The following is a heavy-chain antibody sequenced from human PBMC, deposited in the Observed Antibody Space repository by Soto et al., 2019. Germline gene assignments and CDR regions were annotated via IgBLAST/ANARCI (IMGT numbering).Heavy chain of an antibody. V-gene: IGHV3-23*01. CDR3: AKSPFVPTTYYFAPGYFDY. D-gene: IGHD3-10*01. J-gene: IGHJ4*02. Sequence: EVQLLESGGGLVQPGGSLRLSCAASGFSFSTYAMSWVRQAPGKGLEWVSTISAGGGNTYYSDSVKGRFTISRDDSKNTEYLQMNSLRAGDTAVYYCAKSPFVPTTYYFAPGYFDYWGQGTLVTVSS. CDR2: ISAGGGNT. CDR1: GFSFSTYA.